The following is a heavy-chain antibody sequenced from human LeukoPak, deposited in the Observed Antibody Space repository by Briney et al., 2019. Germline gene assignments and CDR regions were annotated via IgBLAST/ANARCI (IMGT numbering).Heavy chain of an antibody. D-gene: IGHD3-22*01. V-gene: IGHV6-1*01. CDR3: AREGYYDSSGYYSWFDP. CDR2: TYYRSKWYN. Sequence: SQTLSLTCAISGDSVSSNSAAWNWIRQSPSRGLEWLGRTYYRSKWYNDYAVSVKSRITINPDTSKNQFSLQLNSVTPEDTAVYYCAREGYYDSSGYYSWFDPWGQGTLVTVSS. J-gene: IGHJ5*02. CDR1: GDSVSSNSAA.